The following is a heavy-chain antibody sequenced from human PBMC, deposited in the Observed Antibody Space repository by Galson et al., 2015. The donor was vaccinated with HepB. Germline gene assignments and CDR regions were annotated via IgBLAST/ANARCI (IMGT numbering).Heavy chain of an antibody. V-gene: IGHV3-48*02. CDR2: ISTSSENI. J-gene: IGHJ2*01. CDR3: GRAGFSGSGYWYFKL. D-gene: IGHD3-10*01. Sequence: SLRLSCAASGFTFSSYTMNWVRQAPGKGLEWISYISTSSENIHYADSVKARLTISRDNAKNSLYLEMNSLRDEDTAVYYCGRAGFSGSGYWYFKLWGRGTLVTVS. CDR1: GFTFSSYT.